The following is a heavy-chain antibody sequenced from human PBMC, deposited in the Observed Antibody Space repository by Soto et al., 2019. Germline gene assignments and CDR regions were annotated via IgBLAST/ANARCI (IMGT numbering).Heavy chain of an antibody. CDR2: IYYSGST. CDR3: ARVVWDMVRGRYYFDY. V-gene: IGHV4-59*01. D-gene: IGHD3-10*01. Sequence: SETLSLTCTVSGGSISSYYWSWIRQPPGKGLEWIGYIYYSGSTNYNPSLQSRVTISVDTSKNQFSLTLSSVTAADTAVYYCARVVWDMVRGRYYFDYWGQGTLVTVSS. CDR1: GGSISSYY. J-gene: IGHJ4*02.